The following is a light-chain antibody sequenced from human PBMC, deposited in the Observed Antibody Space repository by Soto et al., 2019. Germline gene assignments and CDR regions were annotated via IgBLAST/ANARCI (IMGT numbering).Light chain of an antibody. V-gene: IGKV1-9*01. CDR1: QGLSSY. CDR3: QQVNNYPLT. J-gene: IGKJ4*01. Sequence: IQLTQSPSSLSASVGDRVTITCRASQGLSSYLAWFQQKPGKAPKLLIYAASTLQTGVPSRFSGSESGTDFTLTISSLQPEDVATYYCQQVNNYPLTFGGGTKVEIK. CDR2: AAS.